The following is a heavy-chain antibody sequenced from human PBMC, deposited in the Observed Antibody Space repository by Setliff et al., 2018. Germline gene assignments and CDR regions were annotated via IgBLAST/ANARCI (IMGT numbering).Heavy chain of an antibody. CDR3: ARDWSNNYWAFDI. CDR1: GFTFSSYA. CDR2: ISGSGGST. J-gene: IGHJ3*02. Sequence: GGSLRLSCAASGFTFSSYAMSWVRQAPGKGLEWVSAISGSGGSTYYADSVKGRFTISRDNFKNTVDLQMNSLRAEDTAVYYCARDWSNNYWAFDIWGLGTVVTVSS. V-gene: IGHV3-23*01. D-gene: IGHD1-1*01.